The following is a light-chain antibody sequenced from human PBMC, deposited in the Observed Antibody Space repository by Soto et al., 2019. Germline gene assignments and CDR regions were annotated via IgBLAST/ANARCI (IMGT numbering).Light chain of an antibody. CDR1: SSNIGAGRD. CDR3: QSYGTSLSGIYV. Sequence: QSLLTQPASLSGAPGQRVIISCTGSSSNIGAGRDVHWYRQFPGEAPKFLISDSNHRPSGVPDRFSVSKSGASASLAITGLRAEDEGDYFCQSYGTSLSGIYVYGTGTKVNVL. CDR2: DSN. V-gene: IGLV1-40*01. J-gene: IGLJ1*01.